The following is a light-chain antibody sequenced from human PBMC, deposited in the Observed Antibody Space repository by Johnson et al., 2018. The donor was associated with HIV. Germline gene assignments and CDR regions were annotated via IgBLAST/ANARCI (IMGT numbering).Light chain of an antibody. J-gene: IGLJ1*01. CDR1: SSNIGNSY. Sequence: QSVLTQPPSVSAAPGQKVTISCSGSSSNIGNSYVSWYQQLPGTAPKLLIYDNNKRPSGIPDRFSGSKSGTSATLGITGLQTGAEAHYYCGTWESSLSDPNYVFGPGTKVTVL. CDR3: GTWESSLSDPNYV. CDR2: DNN. V-gene: IGLV1-51*01.